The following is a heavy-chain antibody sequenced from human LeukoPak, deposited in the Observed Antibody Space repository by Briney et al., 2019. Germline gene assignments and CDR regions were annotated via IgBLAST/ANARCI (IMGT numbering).Heavy chain of an antibody. CDR3: ARTGDSSGYYSPNDF. V-gene: IGHV4-59*01. J-gene: IGHJ4*02. Sequence: SETLSLTCTVSGGSISNYYWTWIRQPPGKGLERIGFIYYSGGTDYNPSLKSRVTISVDTSKNQFSLKLSSVTAADTGVYYCARTGDSSGYYSPNDFWGQGTLVTVSS. D-gene: IGHD3-22*01. CDR1: GGSISNYY. CDR2: IYYSGGT.